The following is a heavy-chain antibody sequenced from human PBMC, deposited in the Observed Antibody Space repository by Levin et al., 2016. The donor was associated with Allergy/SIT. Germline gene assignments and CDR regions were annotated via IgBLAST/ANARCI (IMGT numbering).Heavy chain of an antibody. CDR3: TRARGYSAYDALVGV. D-gene: IGHD5-12*01. V-gene: IGHV1-2*02. J-gene: IGHJ6*02. CDR1: GYTITAYY. CDR2: MNPNSGGT. Sequence: ASVKVSCKASGYTITAYYMHWLRQAPGQGFEWMGWMNPNSGGTKSAQKFQGRVSMTRDTSISTAYMELSSLTSDDTAVYYCTRARGYSAYDALVGVWGQGTAVTVS.